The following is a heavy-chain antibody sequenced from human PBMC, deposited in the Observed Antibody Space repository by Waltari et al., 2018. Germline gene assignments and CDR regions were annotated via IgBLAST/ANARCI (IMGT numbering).Heavy chain of an antibody. CDR3: ARAGRDPYRAYFDY. CDR1: GFTFSSYS. CDR2: SSSSMSTI. Sequence: EVQLVESGGGLVQPGGSLRLSCAASGFTFSSYSMNWVSKAPGKGLEWVSYSSSSMSTIYYADAIKGRFTITRDNAKNSLYLQMNSLGVEDTAVYYCARAGRDPYRAYFDYWGQGTLVTVSS. J-gene: IGHJ4*02. V-gene: IGHV3-48*04. D-gene: IGHD2-2*02.